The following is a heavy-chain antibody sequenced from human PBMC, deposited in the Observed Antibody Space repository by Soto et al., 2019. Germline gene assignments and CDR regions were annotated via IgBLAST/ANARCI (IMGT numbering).Heavy chain of an antibody. D-gene: IGHD2-15*01. CDR3: ASGYCSGGSCYYSY. V-gene: IGHV3-23*01. J-gene: IGHJ4*02. CDR2: ISGSGGST. Sequence: HPGGSLRLSCAASGFTFSSYAMSWVRQAPGKGLEWVSAISGSGGSTYYADSVKGRFTISRDNSKNTLYLQMNSLRAEDTAVYYCASGYCSGGSCYYSYWGQGTLVTVSS. CDR1: GFTFSSYA.